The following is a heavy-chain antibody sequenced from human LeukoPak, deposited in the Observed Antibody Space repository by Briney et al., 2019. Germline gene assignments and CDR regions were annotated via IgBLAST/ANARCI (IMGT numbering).Heavy chain of an antibody. CDR3: ATENDYGDYTRFDY. CDR1: GGTFSSYA. V-gene: IGHV1-69*04. Sequence: ASVKVSCKASGGTFSSYAISWVRQPPGQGLEWMGRIIPIFGIANYAQKFQGRVTITADKSTSTAYMELSSLRSEDTAVYYCATENDYGDYTRFDYWGQGTLVTVSS. CDR2: IIPIFGIA. D-gene: IGHD4-17*01. J-gene: IGHJ4*02.